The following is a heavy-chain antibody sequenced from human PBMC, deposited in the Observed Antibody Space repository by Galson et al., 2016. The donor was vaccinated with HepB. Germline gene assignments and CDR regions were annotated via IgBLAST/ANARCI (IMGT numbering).Heavy chain of an antibody. J-gene: IGHJ6*02. Sequence: SLRLSCAASGFTFNTYWMTWVRQAPGKGLEWVANIKKDGSEKNYVDSVKGRFTVSRDNAKNCLHLQMNGLRAEDTAVYYCAALDNGKDVWGQRTTVAVAS. CDR1: GFTFNTYW. V-gene: IGHV3-7*03. CDR3: AALDNGKDV. CDR2: IKKDGSEK. D-gene: IGHD1-1*01.